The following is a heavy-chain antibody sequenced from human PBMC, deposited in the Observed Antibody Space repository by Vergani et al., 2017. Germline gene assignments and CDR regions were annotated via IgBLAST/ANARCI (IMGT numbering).Heavy chain of an antibody. V-gene: IGHV3-9*01. Sequence: EVQLVESGGGLVQPGRSLRLSCAASGFTFDDYAMHWVRQAPGKGLEWVSGISWNSGSIGYADSVKGRFTISRDNSKNTLYLQMNSLRAEDTAVYYCAKDMFSDCWSGYYGFVYYYYGMDVWGQGTTVTVSS. D-gene: IGHD3-3*01. CDR1: GFTFDDYA. J-gene: IGHJ6*02. CDR2: ISWNSGSI. CDR3: AKDMFSDCWSGYYGFVYYYYGMDV.